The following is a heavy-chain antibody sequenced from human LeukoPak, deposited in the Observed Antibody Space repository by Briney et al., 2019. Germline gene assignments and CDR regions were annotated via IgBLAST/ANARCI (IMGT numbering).Heavy chain of an antibody. CDR2: INPNSGGT. D-gene: IGHD2-15*01. V-gene: IGHV1-2*02. CDR1: GYTFTGYY. Sequence: GASVKVSCKASGYTFTGYYMHWVRQAPGQGLEWMGWINPNSGGTNYAQKFQGRVTMTRDTSISTAYMELSRLRSDDTAVYYCARDHCSGGSCYSGYWGQGTLVTVSS. J-gene: IGHJ4*02. CDR3: ARDHCSGGSCYSGY.